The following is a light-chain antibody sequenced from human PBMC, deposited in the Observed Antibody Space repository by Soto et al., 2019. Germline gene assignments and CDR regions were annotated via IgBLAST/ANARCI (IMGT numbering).Light chain of an antibody. V-gene: IGKV1-5*01. CDR2: DGS. J-gene: IGKJ3*01. CDR1: QSISSW. Sequence: DIPMTQSPSTLSASVGDRVTITCRASQSISSWLAWYQQKPGKAPKLLIYDGSSLESGVPSRFSGSGSGTEFTLTISSLQPDDFATYYCQQYNSYLFTFGPGTKVDIK. CDR3: QQYNSYLFT.